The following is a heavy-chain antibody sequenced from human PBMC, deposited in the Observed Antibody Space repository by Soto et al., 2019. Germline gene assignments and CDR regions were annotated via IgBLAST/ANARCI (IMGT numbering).Heavy chain of an antibody. CDR2: IYYSGST. CDR1: GGSISSYY. D-gene: IGHD1-1*01. J-gene: IGHJ4*02. Sequence: SETLSLTCTVSGGSISSYYWSWIRQPPGKGLEWIGYIYYSGSTNYNPSLKSRVTISVDTSKNQFSLKLSSVTAADTAVYYCATSKIPSATSYYFDYWGQGTLVTVSS. CDR3: ATSKIPSATSYYFDY. V-gene: IGHV4-59*01.